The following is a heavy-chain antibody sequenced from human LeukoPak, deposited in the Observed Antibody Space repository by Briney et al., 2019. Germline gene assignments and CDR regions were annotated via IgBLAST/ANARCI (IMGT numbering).Heavy chain of an antibody. CDR2: ISYDGSNK. J-gene: IGHJ4*02. V-gene: IGHV3-30*18. CDR3: AKDREIKGIQQWSVDY. CDR1: GFTFSTYG. Sequence: SGGSLRLSCAASGFTFSTYGMHWVRQAPGKGLQWVAVISYDGSNKYCADSVQGRFTISRDNSKNTLYLQVNSLRSDDTAVYYCAKDREIKGIQQWSVDYWGQGTLVTVSS. D-gene: IGHD5-18*01.